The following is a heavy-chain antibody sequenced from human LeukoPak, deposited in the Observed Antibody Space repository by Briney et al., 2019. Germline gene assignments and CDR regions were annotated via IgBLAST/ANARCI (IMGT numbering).Heavy chain of an antibody. D-gene: IGHD2-21*02. CDR3: ARGGDSYDY. CDR1: GYSFTSFW. J-gene: IGHJ4*02. Sequence: GGSLKISCKGSGYSFTSFWIAWVRQMPGKGLEWMGVIYPGDSDTRYGPSFEGQVTISADKSINTAYLQWSSLKASDTAMYYCARGGDSYDYWGQGTLVTVSS. V-gene: IGHV5-51*01. CDR2: IYPGDSDT.